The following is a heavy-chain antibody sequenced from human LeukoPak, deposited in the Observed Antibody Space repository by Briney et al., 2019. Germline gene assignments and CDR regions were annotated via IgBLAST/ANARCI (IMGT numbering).Heavy chain of an antibody. CDR3: ARAPVPAAMRYYYYMDV. CDR2: IYYSGST. CDR1: GGSISTYY. D-gene: IGHD2-2*01. J-gene: IGHJ6*03. Sequence: SETLSLTCTVSGGSISTYYWTWIRQPPGKGLEWIGYIYYSGSTNYNPSLKSRVTISVDTSKKQFSLKLSSVTAADTAVYYCARAPVPAAMRYYYYMDVWGKGTTVTVSS. V-gene: IGHV4-59*01.